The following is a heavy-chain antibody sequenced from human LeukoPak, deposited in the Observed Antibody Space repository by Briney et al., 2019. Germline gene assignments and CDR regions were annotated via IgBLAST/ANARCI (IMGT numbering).Heavy chain of an antibody. V-gene: IGHV1-2*02. J-gene: IGHJ4*02. CDR2: INPNSGGT. CDR3: ARDNNGFELFFDF. D-gene: IGHD2-8*01. Sequence: ASVKVSCKASGYTFTGYYMHWVRQAPGQGPEWMGWINPNSGGTHSAQKFQGRVTMTRDTSISTAYMEVSRLTSDDTAVYYCARDNNGFELFFDFWGQGTQVTVSS. CDR1: GYTFTGYY.